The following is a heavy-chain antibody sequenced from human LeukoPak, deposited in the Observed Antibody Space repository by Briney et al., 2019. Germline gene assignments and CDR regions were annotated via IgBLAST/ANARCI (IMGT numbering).Heavy chain of an antibody. Sequence: GGSLRLSYAASGFTFSSYSMNWVRQAPGKGLEWVSAISSSSSYIYYADSVKGRFTISRDNAKNSLYLQMNSLRAGDTAVYHCARGGRGAFDIWGQGTMVTVSS. V-gene: IGHV3-21*01. J-gene: IGHJ3*02. CDR1: GFTFSSYS. D-gene: IGHD5-24*01. CDR2: ISSSSSYI. CDR3: ARGGRGAFDI.